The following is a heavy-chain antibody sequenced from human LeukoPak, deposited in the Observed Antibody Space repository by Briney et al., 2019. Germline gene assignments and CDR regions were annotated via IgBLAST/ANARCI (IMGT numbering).Heavy chain of an antibody. J-gene: IGHJ5*02. CDR3: ARSNYDSSGYNWFDP. CDR1: GGSISSYY. D-gene: IGHD3-22*01. Sequence: SETLSLTCTVSGGSISSYYWSWLRQPAGKGLEWIGYIYYSGSTNYNPSLKSRVTISVDTSKNQFSLKLSSVTAADTAVYYCARSNYDSSGYNWFDPWGQGTLVTVSS. CDR2: IYYSGST. V-gene: IGHV4-59*08.